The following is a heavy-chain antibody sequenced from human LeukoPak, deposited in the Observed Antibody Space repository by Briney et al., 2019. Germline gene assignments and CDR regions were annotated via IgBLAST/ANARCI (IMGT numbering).Heavy chain of an antibody. Sequence: SVKVSCKASGGTFSSYAISWLRQAPGQGLEWMGRIIPIFGTANYAQKFQGRVTITTDESTSTAYMELSSLRSEDTAVYYCARVSDYYDGSGYGFDPWGQGTLVTVSS. CDR1: GGTFSSYA. CDR2: IIPIFGTA. CDR3: ARVSDYYDGSGYGFDP. V-gene: IGHV1-69*05. D-gene: IGHD3-22*01. J-gene: IGHJ5*02.